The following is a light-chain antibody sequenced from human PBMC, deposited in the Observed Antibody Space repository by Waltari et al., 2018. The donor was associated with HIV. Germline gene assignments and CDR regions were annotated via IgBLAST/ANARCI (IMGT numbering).Light chain of an antibody. V-gene: IGLV2-14*03. CDR3: SSYTSSNILYV. Sequence: QSALTQPASVAGSPGQSITISCTGTRSDVGDFDYVSWYQQHPGKAPKLIIYDVYKRPAGISDRFSGSKSANTASLTISGLQAADEGDYYCSSYTSSNILYVFGTGTKVIVL. CDR1: RSDVGDFDY. J-gene: IGLJ1*01. CDR2: DVY.